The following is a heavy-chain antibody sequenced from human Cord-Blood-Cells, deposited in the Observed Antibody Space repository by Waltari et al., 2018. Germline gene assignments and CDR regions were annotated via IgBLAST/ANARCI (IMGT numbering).Heavy chain of an antibody. CDR3: ARGLVHIAAAGNAFDI. CDR2: INQSGST. D-gene: IGHD6-13*01. Sequence: QVQLQQRGAGLLKPSETLSPTRAAYGGSFSRYYWSWIRQPPGKGLEWIGEINQSGSTNYNPSLKSRVTISVDTSKNQFSLKLSSVTAADTAVYDCARGLVHIAAAGNAFDIWGQGTMVTVSS. CDR1: GGSFSRYY. J-gene: IGHJ3*02. V-gene: IGHV4-34*01.